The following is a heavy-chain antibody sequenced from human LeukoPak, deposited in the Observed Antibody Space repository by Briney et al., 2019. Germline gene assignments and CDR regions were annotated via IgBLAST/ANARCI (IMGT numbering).Heavy chain of an antibody. CDR3: ARAEEKSTYCTNGVCYTPYFDY. V-gene: IGHV1-2*02. CDR1: GYTFTGYY. CDR2: INPNSGGT. D-gene: IGHD2-8*01. Sequence: ASVKVSCKASGYTFTGYYMHWVRQAPGQGLEWMGWINPNSGGTNYAQKFQGRVTMTRDTSISTAYMELSRLRSDDTAVYYCARAEEKSTYCTNGVCYTPYFDYWGQGTLVTVSS. J-gene: IGHJ4*02.